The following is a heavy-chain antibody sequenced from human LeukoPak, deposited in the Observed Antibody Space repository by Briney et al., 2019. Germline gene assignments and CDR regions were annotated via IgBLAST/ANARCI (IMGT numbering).Heavy chain of an antibody. CDR2: IKQDGSKK. V-gene: IGHV3-7*04. Sequence: GGSLRLSCVASGFPFSSYWMTWVRQAPGKGLEWVANIKQDGSKKSYVDSVEGRFTISRDNAKNSLYLQMNSLRAEDTAIYYCTRVGYIDEGIDYWGQGTLVTVSS. D-gene: IGHD5-24*01. J-gene: IGHJ4*02. CDR1: GFPFSSYW. CDR3: TRVGYIDEGIDY.